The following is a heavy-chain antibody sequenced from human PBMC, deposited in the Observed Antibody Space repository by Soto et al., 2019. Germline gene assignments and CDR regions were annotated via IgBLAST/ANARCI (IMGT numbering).Heavy chain of an antibody. V-gene: IGHV4-39*01. D-gene: IGHD2-21*02. J-gene: IGHJ4*02. Sequence: SETLSLTGSATGDSIRSRSYYWGWIRQPPGKGLEWIGSIYYSGSTYNNPSLRSRGSLAIDTSKDLFSLKLKAGCAAATAVYFCARHRTSAVTQAYFDVWGQGSLVTDS. CDR3: ARHRTSAVTQAYFDV. CDR2: IYYSGST. CDR1: GDSIRSRSYY.